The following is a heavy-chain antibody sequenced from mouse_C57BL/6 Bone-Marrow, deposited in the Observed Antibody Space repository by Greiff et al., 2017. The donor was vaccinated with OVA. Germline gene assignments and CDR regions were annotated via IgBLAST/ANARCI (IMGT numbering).Heavy chain of an antibody. CDR3: ALIYYYGSGAMDY. J-gene: IGHJ4*01. V-gene: IGHV1-64*01. CDR1: GYTFTSYW. CDR2: IHPNSGST. D-gene: IGHD1-1*01. Sequence: QVHVKQPGAELVKPGASVKLSCKASGYTFTSYWMHWVKQRPGQGLEWIGMIHPNSGSTNYNEKFKSKATLTVDKSSSTAYMQLSSLTSEDSAVYYCALIYYYGSGAMDYWGQGTSVTVSS.